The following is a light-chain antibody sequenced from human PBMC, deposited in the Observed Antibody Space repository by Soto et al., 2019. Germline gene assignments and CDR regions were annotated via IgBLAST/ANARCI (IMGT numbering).Light chain of an antibody. Sequence: DIQMTQSPSTLSASVGDRVTITCRASQSISSWLAWYQQKPGKASKLLIYKASILESGVPSRFSGSGSGTELTITISSLQPDDFATYYCQHYNSYSYTFGQGTKLEIK. CDR1: QSISSW. V-gene: IGKV1-5*03. J-gene: IGKJ2*01. CDR2: KAS. CDR3: QHYNSYSYT.